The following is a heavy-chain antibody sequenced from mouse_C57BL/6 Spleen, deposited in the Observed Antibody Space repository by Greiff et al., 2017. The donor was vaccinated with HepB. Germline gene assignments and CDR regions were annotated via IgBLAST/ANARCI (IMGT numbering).Heavy chain of an antibody. CDR1: GYTFTDYY. V-gene: IGHV1-76*01. D-gene: IGHD2-3*01. CDR3: ARWDDGYYDYAMDY. CDR2: IYPGSGNT. Sequence: LQESGAELVRPGASVKLSCKASGYTFTDYYINWVKQRPGQGLEWIARIYPGSGNTYYNEKFKGKATLTAEKSSSTAYMQLSSLTSEDSAVYFCARWDDGYYDYAMDYWGQGTSVTVSS. J-gene: IGHJ4*01.